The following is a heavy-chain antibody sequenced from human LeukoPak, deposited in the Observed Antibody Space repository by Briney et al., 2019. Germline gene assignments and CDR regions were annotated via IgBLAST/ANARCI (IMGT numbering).Heavy chain of an antibody. Sequence: SETLSLXCTVSGGSISSYYWSWIRQPAGKGLECIGRIYTSGSTNYNPSLKSRVTMSVDTSKNQFSLKLSSVTAADTAVYYCARDNNYYGSSGYYSNWFDPWGQGTLVTVSS. CDR3: ARDNNYYGSSGYYSNWFDP. CDR1: GGSISSYY. V-gene: IGHV4-4*07. CDR2: IYTSGST. D-gene: IGHD3-22*01. J-gene: IGHJ5*02.